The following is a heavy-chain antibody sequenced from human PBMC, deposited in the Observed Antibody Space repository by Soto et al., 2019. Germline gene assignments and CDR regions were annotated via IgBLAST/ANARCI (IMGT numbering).Heavy chain of an antibody. J-gene: IGHJ4*02. Sequence: GGSLRLSCAASGFIFRSYSMNWVRQAPGKGLEWVSYISSGSSIIYYADSMKGRFTISRDNAKNTLYLQMNSLRAEDTAVYYCARDGEDYWGQGTLVTVSS. CDR2: ISSGSSII. CDR1: GFIFRSYS. D-gene: IGHD7-27*01. CDR3: ARDGEDY. V-gene: IGHV3-48*01.